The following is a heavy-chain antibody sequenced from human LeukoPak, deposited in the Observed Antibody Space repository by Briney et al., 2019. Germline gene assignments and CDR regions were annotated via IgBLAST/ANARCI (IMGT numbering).Heavy chain of an antibody. V-gene: IGHV3-23*01. D-gene: IGHD3-10*01. CDR1: GFTLSSYA. CDR3: ARDEATMVRGHDY. J-gene: IGHJ4*02. CDR2: ISVSGNT. Sequence: GGSLRLSCAASGFTLSSYAMSWVRQGPGKGLEWVSAISVSGNTYHADSVKGRFTISRDSSRNTLYLQMNSLRADDTAVYYCARDEATMVRGHDYWGQGTLVTVSS.